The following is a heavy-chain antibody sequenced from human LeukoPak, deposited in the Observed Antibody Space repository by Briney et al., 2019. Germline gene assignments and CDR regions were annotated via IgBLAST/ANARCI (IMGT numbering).Heavy chain of an antibody. CDR3: AREGYDSSGYPYGDY. J-gene: IGHJ4*02. CDR1: GFTFSSYA. Sequence: EGSLRLSCAASGFTFSSYAMHWVRQAPGKGLEWVAVISYDGSNKYYADSVKGRFTISRDNSKNTLYLQMNSLRAEDTAVYYCAREGYDSSGYPYGDYWGQGTLVTVSS. V-gene: IGHV3-30-3*01. CDR2: ISYDGSNK. D-gene: IGHD3-22*01.